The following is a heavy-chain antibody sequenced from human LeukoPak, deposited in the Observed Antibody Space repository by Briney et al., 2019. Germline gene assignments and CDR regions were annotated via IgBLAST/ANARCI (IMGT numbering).Heavy chain of an antibody. D-gene: IGHD3-22*01. J-gene: IGHJ4*02. CDR2: IYSTGGI. V-gene: IGHV3-66*01. Sequence: PGGSLRLSCAVSRFTLSNNYMSWVRQAPGKGLEWVSVIYSTGGIHYADSVKGRFTISRDSSKNTLFLQMSNLRAEDTAVYYCARFYFDSSGQNSRAYWGQGTQVTVSA. CDR3: ARFYFDSSGQNSRAY. CDR1: RFTLSNNY.